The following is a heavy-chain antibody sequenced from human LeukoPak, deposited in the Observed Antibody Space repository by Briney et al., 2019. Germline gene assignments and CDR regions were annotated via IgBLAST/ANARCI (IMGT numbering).Heavy chain of an antibody. CDR2: INQDGSET. CDR3: ARGHCSGGTCFSSLYDY. J-gene: IGHJ4*02. CDR1: GFTFGTYY. Sequence: GGSLRLSCAASGFTFGTYYMSWVRQAPGKGLEWVANINQDGSETNYADSVQGRFTISRDNAENSLYLQMNSLRVEDTALYYCARGHCSGGTCFSSLYDYGALEPRVPVPS. V-gene: IGHV3-7*01. D-gene: IGHD2-15*01.